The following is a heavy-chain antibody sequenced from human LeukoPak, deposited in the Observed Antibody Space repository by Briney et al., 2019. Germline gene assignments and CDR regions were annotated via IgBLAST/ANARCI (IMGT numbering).Heavy chain of an antibody. CDR3: ARVTMVGGSDP. CDR2: IYHSGST. CDR1: GGSFSGYY. V-gene: IGHV4-34*01. D-gene: IGHD3-10*01. Sequence: SETLSLTCAVYGGSFSGYYWGWVRQPPGKGLEWIGTIYHSGSTDYNPSLKSRVTISLDTFKNQFSLKLSSVTAADTAVYYCARVTMVGGSDPWGQGTLVTVSS. J-gene: IGHJ5*02.